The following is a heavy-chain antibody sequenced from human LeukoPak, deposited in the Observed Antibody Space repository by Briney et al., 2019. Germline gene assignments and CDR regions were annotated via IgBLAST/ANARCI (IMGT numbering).Heavy chain of an antibody. CDR1: GFSLSSYS. V-gene: IGHV3-21*01. D-gene: IGHD3-3*01. J-gene: IGHJ6*03. CDR3: AREPQQFLEWLFDASPDYYYYMDV. Sequence: PGGSLRLSCEGSGFSLSSYSMHWVRQAPGKGLEWVSSISGTSKYIHYSDSVKGRFTISRDNSKNSFYLQMNSLRVEDTAVYYCAREPQQFLEWLFDASPDYYYYMDVWGKGTTVTVSS. CDR2: ISGTSKYI.